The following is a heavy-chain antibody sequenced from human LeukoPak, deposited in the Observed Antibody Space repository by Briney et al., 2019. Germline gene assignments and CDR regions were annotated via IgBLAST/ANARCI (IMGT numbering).Heavy chain of an antibody. V-gene: IGHV4-31*03. CDR3: ARVRPRGIFDY. CDR2: IYYSGST. D-gene: IGHD3-16*01. Sequence: SETLSLTCTVSGGSISSGGYYWSWIRQHPGKGLEWIGYIYYSGSTYYNPSLKSRVTISVDTSKNQFSLKLSSVTAADTNVYYCARVRPRGIFDYWGQGTLVTVSS. J-gene: IGHJ4*02. CDR1: GGSISSGGYY.